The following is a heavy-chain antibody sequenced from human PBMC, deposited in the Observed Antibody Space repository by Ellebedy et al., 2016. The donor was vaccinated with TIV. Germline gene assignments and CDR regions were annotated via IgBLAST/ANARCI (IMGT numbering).Heavy chain of an antibody. Sequence: ASVKVSCXASGYTFTGYYMHWVRQAPGQGLEWMGWISAYNGNTNYAQKLQGRVTMTTDTSTSTAYMELRSLRSDDTAVYYCARDPVAGTRSFDYWGQGTLVTVSS. CDR1: GYTFTGYY. V-gene: IGHV1-18*04. CDR3: ARDPVAGTRSFDY. CDR2: ISAYNGNT. J-gene: IGHJ4*02. D-gene: IGHD6-19*01.